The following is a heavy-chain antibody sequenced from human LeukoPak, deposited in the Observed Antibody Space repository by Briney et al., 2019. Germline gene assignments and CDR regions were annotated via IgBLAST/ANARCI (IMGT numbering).Heavy chain of an antibody. CDR1: GFTFSSSA. J-gene: IGHJ5*02. V-gene: IGHV3-48*04. CDR3: ARERTVRYFDWLLYPSWFDP. CDR2: ISSSGSTI. Sequence: GGSLRLSCAASGFTFSSSAMSWVRQAPGKGLEWVSYISSSGSTIYYADSVKGRFTISRDNAKNSLYLQMNSLRAEDTAVYYCARERTVRYFDWLLYPSWFDPWGQGTLVTVSS. D-gene: IGHD3-9*01.